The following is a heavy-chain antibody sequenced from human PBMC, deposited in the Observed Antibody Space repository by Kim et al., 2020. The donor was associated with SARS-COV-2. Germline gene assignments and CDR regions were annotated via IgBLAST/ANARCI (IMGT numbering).Heavy chain of an antibody. V-gene: IGHV3-23*05. CDR1: RFTFNNYA. Sequence: GGSLRLSCAASRFTFNNYAMTWIRQAPGKGLEWVSSIGTTGTDTYYADSVKGRFTISRDNSKNTLYXQMNSLRVEXTALYYCAXLEMGTKFAYWGQGTLVTVS. CDR3: AXLEMGTKFAY. J-gene: IGHJ4*02. D-gene: IGHD1-1*01. CDR2: IGTTGTDT.